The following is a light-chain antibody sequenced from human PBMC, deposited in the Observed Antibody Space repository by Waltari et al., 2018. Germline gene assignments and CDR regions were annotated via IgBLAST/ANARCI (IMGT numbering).Light chain of an antibody. Sequence: QSVLTQPPSVSAAPGQKVTLSCSGTGSNIGNNFVSWYQQLPGTAPKLRIYDNNKRPSGIPDRFSGSKSGTSATLGITGLQTGDEADYYCGTWDTDLSVVFGGGTKLTVL. CDR1: GSNIGNNF. J-gene: IGLJ2*01. V-gene: IGLV1-51*01. CDR2: DNN. CDR3: GTWDTDLSVV.